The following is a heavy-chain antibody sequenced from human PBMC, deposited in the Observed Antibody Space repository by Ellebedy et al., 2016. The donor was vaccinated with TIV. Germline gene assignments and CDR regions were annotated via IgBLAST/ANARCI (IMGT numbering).Heavy chain of an antibody. Sequence: GGSLRLSXIASGFTFSNDWMSWVRQAPGKGLEWVGRIRNKLDGGTTDYAAPVKGRFAISRDDSKDTLYLQMDNLKTEDSAVYYCTALNDRDAFKIWGLGTMVTVSS. CDR1: GFTFSNDW. D-gene: IGHD1-1*01. J-gene: IGHJ3*02. CDR2: IRNKLDGGTT. CDR3: TALNDRDAFKI. V-gene: IGHV3-15*01.